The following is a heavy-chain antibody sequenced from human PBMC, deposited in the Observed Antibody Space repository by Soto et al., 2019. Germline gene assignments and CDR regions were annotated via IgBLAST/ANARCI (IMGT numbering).Heavy chain of an antibody. CDR1: GGSISSYY. CDR2: IYYSGST. J-gene: IGHJ6*02. Sequence: PSETLSLTCTVSGGSISSYYWSWIRQPPGKGLEWIGYIYYSGSTNYNPSLKSRVTISVDTSKNQFSLKLSSVTAADTAVYYCARAEQIYYYYYSMDVWGQGTTVTVTS. CDR3: ARAEQIYYYYYSMDV. V-gene: IGHV4-59*01. D-gene: IGHD1-26*01.